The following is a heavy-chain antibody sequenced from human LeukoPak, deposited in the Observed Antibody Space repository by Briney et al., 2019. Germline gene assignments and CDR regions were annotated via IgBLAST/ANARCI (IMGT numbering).Heavy chain of an antibody. J-gene: IGHJ3*02. CDR1: GFTFDDYG. D-gene: IGHD3-22*01. CDR3: ASFYYSWRAFDI. Sequence: GGSLRLSCAASGFTFDDYGMSWVRQAPGKGLEWVANIKQDGSEKYYVDSVKGRFTISRDNAKNSLYLQMNSLRAEDTAVYYCASFYYSWRAFDIWGQGTMVTVSS. CDR2: IKQDGSEK. V-gene: IGHV3-7*03.